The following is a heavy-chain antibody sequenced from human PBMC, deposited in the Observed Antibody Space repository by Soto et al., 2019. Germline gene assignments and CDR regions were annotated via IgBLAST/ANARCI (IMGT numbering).Heavy chain of an antibody. J-gene: IGHJ4*02. D-gene: IGHD6-19*01. CDR1: GFTFSSYW. Sequence: PGGSLRLSCAASGFTFSSYWMTWVRQAPGKGLERVANIKQDGSAKYYVDSVKGRFTISRDNAKNSLYLQMNSLRAEDTAVYYCASWLKTSGWYVLLEGSFDYWGQGTLVTVSS. CDR2: IKQDGSAK. V-gene: IGHV3-7*01. CDR3: ASWLKTSGWYVLLEGSFDY.